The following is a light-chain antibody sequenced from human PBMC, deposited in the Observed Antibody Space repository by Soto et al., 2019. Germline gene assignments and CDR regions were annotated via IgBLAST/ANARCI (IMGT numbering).Light chain of an antibody. Sequence: EIVLTQSPGILSLSPGERATLSCRASQTVSGNYLAWYQQKPGQSPRLLIYGSSARDTAIPDRFSGSGSGTDFTLTINRVEPEDFALYYYQQYGSSPPYTFGQGTKLEI. CDR2: GSS. CDR3: QQYGSSPPYT. V-gene: IGKV3-20*01. CDR1: QTVSGNY. J-gene: IGKJ2*01.